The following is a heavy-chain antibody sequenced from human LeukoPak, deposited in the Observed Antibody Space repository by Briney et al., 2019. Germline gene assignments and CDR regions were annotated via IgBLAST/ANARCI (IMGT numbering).Heavy chain of an antibody. CDR1: GGSISSYY. D-gene: IGHD2-2*01. V-gene: IGHV4-59*01. Sequence: PSETLSLTCTVSGGSISSYYWGWIRQPPGEGLERIGYIYYSGSTNYNPSLKSRVTISVDTSKNQFSLKLSSVTAADTAVYYCARATGYCSSTSCYRGDYYYYGMDVWGKGTTVTVSS. CDR2: IYYSGST. CDR3: ARATGYCSSTSCYRGDYYYYGMDV. J-gene: IGHJ6*04.